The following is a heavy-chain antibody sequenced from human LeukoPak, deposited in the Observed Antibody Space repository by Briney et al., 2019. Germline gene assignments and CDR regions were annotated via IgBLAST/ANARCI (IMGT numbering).Heavy chain of an antibody. Sequence: GGSLRLSCAASGFTFSSYWMSWVRQAPGKGLEWVANIKQDGSEKYYVDSVKGRFTISRDNAKNALYLQMNSLRAEDTAVYYCAREDSSGWYIYFDNWGQGTLVTVSS. J-gene: IGHJ4*02. D-gene: IGHD6-19*01. CDR1: GFTFSSYW. CDR3: AREDSSGWYIYFDN. CDR2: IKQDGSEK. V-gene: IGHV3-7*01.